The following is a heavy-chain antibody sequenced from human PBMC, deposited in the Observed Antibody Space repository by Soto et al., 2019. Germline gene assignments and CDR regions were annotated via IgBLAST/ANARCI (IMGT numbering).Heavy chain of an antibody. J-gene: IGHJ4*02. Sequence: SVKVSCKASGGTFSSYAISWVRQAPGQGLEWMGGIIPIFGTSNYAQKFQGRVTITADESTSTAYMELSSLRSEDTAVYYCARGKAAIAVAGPLDYWGQGTLVTVSS. D-gene: IGHD6-19*01. V-gene: IGHV1-69*13. CDR2: IIPIFGTS. CDR3: ARGKAAIAVAGPLDY. CDR1: GGTFSSYA.